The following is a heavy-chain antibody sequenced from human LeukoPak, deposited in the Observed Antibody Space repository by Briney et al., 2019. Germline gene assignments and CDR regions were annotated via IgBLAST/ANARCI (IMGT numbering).Heavy chain of an antibody. D-gene: IGHD3-10*01. CDR1: GFTFSSYW. CDR2: IKQDGSEK. J-gene: IGHJ4*02. CDR3: AKDWFLYGSGSPLDY. Sequence: GGSLRLSCAASGFTFSSYWMSWVRQAPGKGLEWVANIKQDGSEKYYVDSVKGRFTISRDNAKNSLYLQMNSLRAEDTAVYYCAKDWFLYGSGSPLDYWGQGTLVTVSS. V-gene: IGHV3-7*03.